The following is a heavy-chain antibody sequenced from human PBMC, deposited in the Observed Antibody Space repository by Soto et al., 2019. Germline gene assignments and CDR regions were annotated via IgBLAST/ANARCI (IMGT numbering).Heavy chain of an antibody. CDR1: GLTISGKKY. V-gene: IGHV3-53*01. Sequence: DVQLVESGGGLIQPGEALRLSCAAFGLTISGKKYVAWVRQAPGQGLEWVSALYDVDGSFYADSVTGRFTTSSDSSKTTVYLQMNDLRPDDTAVYYCATWHEREHAFDVWGQGTTVTISS. D-gene: IGHD1-1*01. CDR2: LYDVDGS. J-gene: IGHJ3*01. CDR3: ATWHEREHAFDV.